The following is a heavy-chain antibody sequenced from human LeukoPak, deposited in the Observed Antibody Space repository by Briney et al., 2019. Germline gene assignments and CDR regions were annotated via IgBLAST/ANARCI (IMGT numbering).Heavy chain of an antibody. CDR1: GGSISSSGYY. J-gene: IGHJ5*02. CDR3: ARHEYSGSYYGLSWFDP. CDR2: SYYSGST. V-gene: IGHV4-39*01. Sequence: SETLSLTCTVSGGSISSSGYYWGWMRQPPGKGLEWIASSYYSGSTYSHPSLKSRVTISVDTSKSQRSLKLSALTAADTAVYYCARHEYSGSYYGLSWFDPWGQGTLVTVSS. D-gene: IGHD1-26*01.